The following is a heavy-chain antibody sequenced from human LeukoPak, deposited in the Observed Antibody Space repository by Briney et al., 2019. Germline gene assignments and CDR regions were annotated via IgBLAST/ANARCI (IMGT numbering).Heavy chain of an antibody. D-gene: IGHD1-26*01. CDR2: ISCYTGYT. CDR3: ARDACWSCTSLGYYYYMDV. V-gene: IGHV1-18*01. J-gene: IGHJ6*03. CDR1: YTSTNNG. Sequence: VASVKVSCTYTSTNNGVTWVRQAPGQGLEWVGRISCYTGYTNYAQKFQGRVSLTTERSTKTAYMEVTYLRSDDTAVYYCARDACWSCTSLGYYYYMDVWGEGTTVIVSS.